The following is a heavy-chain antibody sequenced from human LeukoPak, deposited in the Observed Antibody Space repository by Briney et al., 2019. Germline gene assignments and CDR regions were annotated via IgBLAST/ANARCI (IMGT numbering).Heavy chain of an antibody. J-gene: IGHJ4*02. V-gene: IGHV3-23*01. CDR3: AKRGVVIRVILVGFHKQAYYFDS. D-gene: IGHD3-22*01. Sequence: PGGSLRLSCAVSGITLSNYGMSWVRQAPGKGLEWVAGISDSGGSTKYADSVKGRFTISGDNPKNTLYLQMNSLRVEDTAVYFCAKRGVVIRVILVGFHKQAYYFDSWGQGALVTVSS. CDR1: GITLSNYG. CDR2: ISDSGGST.